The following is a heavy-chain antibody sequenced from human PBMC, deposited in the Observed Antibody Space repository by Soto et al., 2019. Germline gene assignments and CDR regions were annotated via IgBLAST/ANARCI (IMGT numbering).Heavy chain of an antibody. D-gene: IGHD2-15*01. CDR2: IYSSGTT. Sequence: SETLSLTCTVSGGSISSSSYYWGWIRQPPGKGLEWIGYIYSSGTTTYNPSLKSRVTISVDTSKNHFSLRLSSVTAADTAIYYCARQVYCSGNNCYSRPYDAFDIWGQGTMVTVSS. V-gene: IGHV4-61*05. CDR1: GGSISSSSYY. J-gene: IGHJ3*02. CDR3: ARQVYCSGNNCYSRPYDAFDI.